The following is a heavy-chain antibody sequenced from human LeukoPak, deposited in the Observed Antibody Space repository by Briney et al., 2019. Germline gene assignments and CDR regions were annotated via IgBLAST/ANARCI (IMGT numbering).Heavy chain of an antibody. CDR2: INHSGST. CDR3: ARGRRRGWFDP. D-gene: IGHD1-14*01. J-gene: IGHJ5*02. V-gene: IGHV4-34*01. Sequence: SETLSLTCAVYGGSFSGYYWSWIRQPPGKGLEWIGEINHSGSTNYNPSLKSRVTISVDTSKNQFSLKLSSVTAADTAVYYCARGRRRGWFDPWSQGTLVTVSS. CDR1: GGSFSGYY.